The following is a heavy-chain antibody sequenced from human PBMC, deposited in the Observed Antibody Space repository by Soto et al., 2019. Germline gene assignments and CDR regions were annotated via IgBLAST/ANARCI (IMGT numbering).Heavy chain of an antibody. CDR3: GRCNGDDCHSQFDY. V-gene: IGHV3-30*03. CDR2: ITKNGRNK. J-gene: IGHJ4*02. Sequence: QVQLVESGGGVVQPGGSLRLSCAASGFTFSNYGMHWVRQAPGKGLEWVADITKNGRNKDYADSVKGRLARSRDNSKNALELHMNSLRVEDTAMYYCGRCNGDDCHSQFDYWGQGTLVTVAS. CDR1: GFTFSNYG. D-gene: IGHD2-8*01.